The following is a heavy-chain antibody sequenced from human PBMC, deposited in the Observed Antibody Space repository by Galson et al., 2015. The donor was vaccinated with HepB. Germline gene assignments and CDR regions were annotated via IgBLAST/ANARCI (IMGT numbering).Heavy chain of an antibody. CDR1: GFTFSSYA. J-gene: IGHJ4*02. D-gene: IGHD4-17*01. CDR3: AKPHGDYVGYFDY. V-gene: IGHV3-23*01. CDR2: ISASGGNT. Sequence: SLRLSCAASGFTFSSYAMNWVRQAPGKGLEWVPAISASGGNTYYADSVKGRFTISRDNSKNTLYLQMNSLRAEDTAVYYCAKPHGDYVGYFDYWGQGTLVTVSS.